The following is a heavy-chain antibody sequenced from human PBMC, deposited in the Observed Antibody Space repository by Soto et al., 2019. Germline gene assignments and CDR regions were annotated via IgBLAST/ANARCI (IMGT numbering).Heavy chain of an antibody. D-gene: IGHD6-13*01. J-gene: IGHJ4*02. CDR1: GFSLSTSGVG. Sequence: QITLKESGPTLVKPTQTLTLTCTFSGFSLSTSGVGVGWIRQPPGKALEWLGLIYWDDDNRYSPSLKSRLTITKDTSKKQVVLTLPNMDTVDTDTYYCVYRRGASWYDYWGQGTLVTVSS. V-gene: IGHV2-5*02. CDR2: IYWDDDN. CDR3: VYRRGASWYDY.